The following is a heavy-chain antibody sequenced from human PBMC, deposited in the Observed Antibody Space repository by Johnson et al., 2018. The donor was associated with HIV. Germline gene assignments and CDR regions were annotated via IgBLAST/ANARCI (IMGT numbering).Heavy chain of an antibody. CDR1: GLNFSDYC. D-gene: IGHD2-8*01. Sequence: EVQLVESGGGVVRPGGSLRLSCAASGLNFSDYCMHWVRQAPGKGLEWVANIKQDGSEKYYVDSVKGRFTISRDNFKNTLYLQMDSLRAEDTAVYYCARVMQADAFDIWGQGTMVTVSS. CDR2: IKQDGSEK. J-gene: IGHJ3*02. CDR3: ARVMQADAFDI. V-gene: IGHV3-7*01.